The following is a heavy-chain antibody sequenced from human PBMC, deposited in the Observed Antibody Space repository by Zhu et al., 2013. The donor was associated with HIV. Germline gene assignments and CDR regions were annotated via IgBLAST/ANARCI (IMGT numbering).Heavy chain of an antibody. J-gene: IGHJ6*02. CDR3: YGMDV. Sequence: QVQLLQSGAEVKKPESSVRVSCKASGGTFTNYAISWVRQAPGQGLEWMGWIIPISGVANYAQKFQGRVSITADKSTSTAYMELSSLRSEDTASYYYYGMDVWGQGTTVTVSS. CDR2: IIPISGVA. V-gene: IGHV1-69*04. CDR1: GGTFTNYA.